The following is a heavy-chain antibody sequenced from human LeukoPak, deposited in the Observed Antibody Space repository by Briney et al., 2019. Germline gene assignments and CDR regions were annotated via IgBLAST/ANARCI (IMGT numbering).Heavy chain of an antibody. Sequence: GGSLRLSCAASGFTFSNFEMNWVRQAPGKGLEWVSYISGSGASIYYADSVKGRFTMSRDNAKNSLYLQMNSLRAEDTAVYHCARVYEYGTFDYWGQGTLVTVSS. CDR3: ARVYEYGTFDY. CDR2: ISGSGASI. V-gene: IGHV3-48*03. CDR1: GFTFSNFE. D-gene: IGHD3-16*01. J-gene: IGHJ4*02.